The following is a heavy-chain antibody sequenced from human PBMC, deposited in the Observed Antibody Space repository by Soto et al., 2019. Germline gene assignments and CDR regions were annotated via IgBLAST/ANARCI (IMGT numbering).Heavy chain of an antibody. CDR1: GFSFSSYW. CDR2: IKQDGREK. Sequence: EVQLVESGGDLVQPGGSLRLSCAASGFSFSSYWMTWVRQAPGKGLEWVANIKQDGREKYYVASVKGRFTISRDNGKNLVCLQMDSLTPDGTAVYYCAGDGVRNGAYNGWLDPWGQGTLVTVSS. CDR3: AGDGVRNGAYNGWLDP. D-gene: IGHD3-16*01. V-gene: IGHV3-7*03. J-gene: IGHJ5*02.